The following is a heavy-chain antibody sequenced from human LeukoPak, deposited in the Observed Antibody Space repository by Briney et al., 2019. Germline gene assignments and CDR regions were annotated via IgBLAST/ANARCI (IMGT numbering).Heavy chain of an antibody. D-gene: IGHD2-15*01. Sequence: GGSLRLSCAASGFTFSSYSMNWVRQAPGKGLEWVSSISSSSSYIYYADSVKGRLTISRDNAKNSLYPQMNSLRAEDTAVYYCARDEDCSGGSCFGTAIDYWGQGTLVTVSS. V-gene: IGHV3-21*01. J-gene: IGHJ4*02. CDR3: ARDEDCSGGSCFGTAIDY. CDR1: GFTFSSYS. CDR2: ISSSSSYI.